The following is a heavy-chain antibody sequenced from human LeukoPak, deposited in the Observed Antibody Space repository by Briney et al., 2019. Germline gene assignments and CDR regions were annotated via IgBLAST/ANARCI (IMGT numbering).Heavy chain of an antibody. J-gene: IGHJ3*02. CDR1: GFTFSSFS. CDR2: ISSSSNTI. CDR3: ARVLLWFGVHAFDI. V-gene: IGHV3-48*04. Sequence: GGSLRLSCAASGFTFSSFSMNWVRQAPGEGLEWVSYISSSSNTIYYADSVKGRFTISRDNAKNSLYLQMNSLRAEDTAVYYCARVLLWFGVHAFDIWGQGTMVTVSS. D-gene: IGHD3-10*01.